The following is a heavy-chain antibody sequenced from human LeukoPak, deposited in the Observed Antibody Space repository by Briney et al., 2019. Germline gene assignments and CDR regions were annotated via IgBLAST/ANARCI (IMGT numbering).Heavy chain of an antibody. CDR2: IIPIFGTA. Sequence: ASVKVSCKAPGGTFSSYAISWVRQAPGQGLEWMGGIIPIFGTANYAQKFQGRVTITADESTSTAYMELSSLRSEDTAVYYCARAASLATPLDYWGQGTLVTVSS. V-gene: IGHV1-69*13. CDR1: GGTFSSYA. J-gene: IGHJ4*02. D-gene: IGHD2-2*01. CDR3: ARAASLATPLDY.